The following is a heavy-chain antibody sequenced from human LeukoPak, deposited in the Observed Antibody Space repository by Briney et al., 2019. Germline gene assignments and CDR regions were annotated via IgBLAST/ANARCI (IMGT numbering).Heavy chain of an antibody. D-gene: IGHD4-23*01. J-gene: IGHJ4*02. CDR3: ARGRPHGNDY. CDR2: ISSSSSYI. V-gene: IGHV3-21*01. CDR1: GFTFSRYN. Sequence: GGSLRLSCAASGFTFSRYNMNWVRQAPGKGLEWVSSISSSSSYIYYADSVKGRFTISRDNAKNTLYLQMNSLRVEDTAVYYCARGRPHGNDYWGQGTLVTVSS.